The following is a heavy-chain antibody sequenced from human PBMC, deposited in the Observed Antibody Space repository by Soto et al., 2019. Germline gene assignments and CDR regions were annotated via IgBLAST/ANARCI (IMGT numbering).Heavy chain of an antibody. CDR2: IYYSGST. Sequence: SETLSLTCTVAGGSSIGGGCYWSWIRQHPGKGMEWIGYIYYSGSTYYNPSLKSRVTISVDTSKNQFSLKLSSVTAADTAVYYCARDSQYPGMDVWGQETTVTVSS. J-gene: IGHJ6*02. D-gene: IGHD2-2*01. CDR1: GGSSIGGGCY. CDR3: ARDSQYPGMDV. V-gene: IGHV4-31*03.